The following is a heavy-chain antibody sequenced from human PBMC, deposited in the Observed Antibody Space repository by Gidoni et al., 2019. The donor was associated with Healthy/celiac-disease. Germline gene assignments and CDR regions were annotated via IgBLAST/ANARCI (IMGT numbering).Heavy chain of an antibody. J-gene: IGHJ4*02. CDR1: GFTFSSYS. V-gene: IGHV3-21*01. D-gene: IGHD2-15*01. CDR3: ARGEGEYCSGGSCYFDY. Sequence: EVQLVESGGGLVKPGGSLRLSCAASGFTFSSYSMNWVRQAPGKGLEWVSSISSSSSDIYYAESVKGRFTISRDNAKNSLYLQMNSLRAEDTAVYYCARGEGEYCSGGSCYFDYWGQGTLVTVSS. CDR2: ISSSSSDI.